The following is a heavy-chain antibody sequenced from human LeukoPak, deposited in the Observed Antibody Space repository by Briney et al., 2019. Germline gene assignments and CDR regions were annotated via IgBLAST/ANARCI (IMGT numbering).Heavy chain of an antibody. J-gene: IGHJ4*02. CDR3: VRDFIYSTG. Sequence: GGSLRLSCAASGFSFSGYWMSWVRQAPGKGLGWVANIKKDDGSEKYYADSVTGRFTISRDNAKNSLYLQMNSLRVEDTAVYYCVRDFIYSTGWGQGTLVTVSS. CDR1: GFSFSGYW. V-gene: IGHV3-7*03. CDR2: IKKDDGSEK. D-gene: IGHD5-18*01.